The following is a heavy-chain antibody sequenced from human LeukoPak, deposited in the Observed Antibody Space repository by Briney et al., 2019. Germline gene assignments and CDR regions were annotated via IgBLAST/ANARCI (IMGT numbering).Heavy chain of an antibody. D-gene: IGHD4-17*01. CDR3: ATGPRTVYGDSIKWHFDL. Sequence: ASVKISCKFSGYVFTDFPTHWIPQAPGKGLEWMGLIDADNGKTIYSEKFRGRVTMTAETSTDTAYMELSSLRSEDTAVYYCATGPRTVYGDSIKWHFDLWGRGTLVTVSS. V-gene: IGHV1-69-2*01. CDR2: IDADNGKT. CDR1: GYVFTDFP. J-gene: IGHJ2*01.